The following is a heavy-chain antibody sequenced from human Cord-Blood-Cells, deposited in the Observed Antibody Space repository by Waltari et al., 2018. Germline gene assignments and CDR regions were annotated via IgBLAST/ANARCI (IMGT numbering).Heavy chain of an antibody. V-gene: IGHV4-39*01. J-gene: IGHJ4*02. CDR3: ARQSRDIVVVPAAMGQYYFDY. Sequence: QLQLQESGPGLVKPSETLSLTCTVSGGSISSSSYYWGWIRQPPGKGLEWIGSIYYSASTYYNPSLKSRVTISVDTSKNQFSLRLSSVTAADTAVYYCARQSRDIVVVPAAMGQYYFDYWGQGTLVTVSS. CDR1: GGSISSSSYY. D-gene: IGHD2-2*01. CDR2: IYYSAST.